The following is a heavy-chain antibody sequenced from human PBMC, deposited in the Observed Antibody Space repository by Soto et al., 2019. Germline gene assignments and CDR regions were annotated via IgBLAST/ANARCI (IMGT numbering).Heavy chain of an antibody. CDR3: ARGDDYGDYASAEYFQH. D-gene: IGHD4-17*01. Sequence: QVQLVQPGPEVKKPGASVKVSCKASGYTFTSYYMHWVRQAPGQGLEWMGIINPSGGSTSYAQKFQGRVTMTRDTSTSTVYMELSSLRSEDTAVYYCARGDDYGDYASAEYFQHWGQGTLVTVSS. V-gene: IGHV1-46*03. CDR1: GYTFTSYY. CDR2: INPSGGST. J-gene: IGHJ1*01.